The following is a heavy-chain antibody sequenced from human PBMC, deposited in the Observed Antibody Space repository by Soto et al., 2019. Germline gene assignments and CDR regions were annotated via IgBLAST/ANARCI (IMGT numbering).Heavy chain of an antibody. D-gene: IGHD2-2*01. CDR2: ISDNGYTT. CDR1: A. Sequence: AISWVRQTPGKGLEWVSSISDNGYTTYYADSVKGRFTMSRDNSRNTVYLQMNSLRAEDTALYYCAKGALSTLLDVWGQGTTVTVSS. J-gene: IGHJ6*02. CDR3: AKGALSTLLDV. V-gene: IGHV3-23*01.